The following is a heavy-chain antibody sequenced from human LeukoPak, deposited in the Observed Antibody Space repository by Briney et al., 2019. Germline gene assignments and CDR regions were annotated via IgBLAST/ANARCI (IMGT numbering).Heavy chain of an antibody. CDR2: INWNGGRT. CDR3: ARDYRLGGGLDY. V-gene: IGHV3-20*04. J-gene: IGHJ4*02. CDR1: GFTFDDYG. Sequence: GGSLRLSCAASGFTFDDYGMSWVRQAPGKGREWVSGINWNGGRTGYADSVKGRFTISRDNAKNSLYLQMNSLRAEDTALYYCARDYRLGGGLDYWGQGTLVTVSS. D-gene: IGHD3-16*01.